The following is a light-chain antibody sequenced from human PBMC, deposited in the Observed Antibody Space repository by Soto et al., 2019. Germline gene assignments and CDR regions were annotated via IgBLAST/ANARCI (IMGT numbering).Light chain of an antibody. CDR2: DVS. CDR1: SSDVGGFNY. V-gene: IGLV2-11*01. J-gene: IGLJ3*02. Sequence: QSALTQPRSVSGSPGQSVTISCTGTSSDVGGFNYVSWYQHHPGKAPKLMIYDVSKRPSGVPDRFSGSKSGNTASLTISVLQAEDEADYHCCSYAGMYTLVFGGGTKVTVL. CDR3: CSYAGMYTLV.